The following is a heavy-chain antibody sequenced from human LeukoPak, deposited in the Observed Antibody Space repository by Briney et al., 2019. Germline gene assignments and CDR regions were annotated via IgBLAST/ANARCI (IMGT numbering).Heavy chain of an antibody. CDR3: AKWNDGWEFEY. CDR2: ISSSSSYT. D-gene: IGHD1-1*01. CDR1: GFTFSDYY. Sequence: GGSLRLSCAASGFTFSDYYMSWIRQAPGKGLEWVSYISSSSSYTNYADSVKGRFTISRDNAKNSLYLQMNSLRTEDTAVYYCAKWNDGWEFEYWGQGTRVSVSS. V-gene: IGHV3-11*03. J-gene: IGHJ4*02.